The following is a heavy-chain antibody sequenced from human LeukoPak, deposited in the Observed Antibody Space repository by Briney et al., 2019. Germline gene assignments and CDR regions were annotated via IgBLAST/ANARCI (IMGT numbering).Heavy chain of an antibody. D-gene: IGHD3-22*01. J-gene: IGHJ4*02. V-gene: IGHV4-38-2*01. CDR1: GYSISRGDY. CDR3: ARSPYYFDSSGYHGAYYFDY. Sequence: SETLSLTCAVSGYSISRGDYWGWIRQPPGKGLEWIGSIYHSGSTYNNPSLKSRVTISVDTSKNQFSLKLSSVTAADTAVYYCARSPYYFDSSGYHGAYYFDYWGQGTLVTVSS. CDR2: IYHSGST.